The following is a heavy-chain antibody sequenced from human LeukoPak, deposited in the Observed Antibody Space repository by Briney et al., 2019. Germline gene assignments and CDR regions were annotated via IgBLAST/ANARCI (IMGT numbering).Heavy chain of an antibody. CDR3: ARDIITMFRGAPGGY. J-gene: IGHJ4*02. D-gene: IGHD3-10*01. Sequence: ASVKVSCKTSGYTFSTYYMHWVRQAPGQGLEWMGIINPSGGSTSYAQKFQGRVTMTRDTSTTTVYMELSSLRSEDTAVYYCARDIITMFRGAPGGYWGQGTLVTVPS. CDR1: GYTFSTYY. V-gene: IGHV1-46*01. CDR2: INPSGGST.